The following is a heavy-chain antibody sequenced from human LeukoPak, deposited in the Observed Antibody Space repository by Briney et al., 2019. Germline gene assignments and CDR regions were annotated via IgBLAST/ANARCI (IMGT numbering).Heavy chain of an antibody. CDR3: ASWATTATSGYAFDI. CDR2: ISWNSGSI. J-gene: IGHJ3*02. CDR1: GFTFDDYA. D-gene: IGHD1-26*01. V-gene: IGHV3-9*01. Sequence: PGGSLRLSCAASGFTFDDYAMHWVRQAPGKGLEWVSGISWNSGSIGYADSVKGRFTISRDNAKNSLYLQMNSLRAEDTAVYYCASWATTATSGYAFDIWGQGTMVTVSS.